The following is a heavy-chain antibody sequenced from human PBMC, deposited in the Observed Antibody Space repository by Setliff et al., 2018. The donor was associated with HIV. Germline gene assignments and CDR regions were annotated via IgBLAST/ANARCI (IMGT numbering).Heavy chain of an antibody. CDR2: IYYTEGT. D-gene: IGHD6-13*01. V-gene: IGHV4-39*01. CDR3: ARHRYSSSINWFDP. Sequence: SETLSLTCRLSGDSIVFDDSTRSYHCSWIRQPPGKGLEWIGSIYYTEGTYSNPSLTSRLSISLDTSKNQFSLNLHSVTATDTAVYYCARHRYSSSINWFDPWGQGTLVTVSS. J-gene: IGHJ5*02. CDR1: GDSIVFDDSTRSYH.